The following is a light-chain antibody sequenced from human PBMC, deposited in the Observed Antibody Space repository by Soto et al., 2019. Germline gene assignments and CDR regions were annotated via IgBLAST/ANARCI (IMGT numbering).Light chain of an antibody. CDR2: AAS. CDR3: QQYNSWTLIS. CDR1: QSISAN. Sequence: EIMMAQSPATLSVSPGESATLSCRASQSISANIAWYQQKPGQAPRLLIYAASVRASGIPARFSGTGFGREFTLSISSLQSEDSAVYYCQQYNSWTLISFGQGTRLEIK. J-gene: IGKJ5*01. V-gene: IGKV3-15*01.